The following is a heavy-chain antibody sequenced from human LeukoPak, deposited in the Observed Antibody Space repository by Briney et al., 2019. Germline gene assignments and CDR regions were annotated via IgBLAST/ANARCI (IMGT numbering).Heavy chain of an antibody. CDR3: ARDSSAYYYDSSGSDFDY. Sequence: GGSLRLSCAASGFSFSDYYMSRIRQAPGKGLEWVSYISSSGSTAYYADSVKGRFTISRDNAKNSLYLQMNSLRAEDTAVYYCARDSSAYYYDSSGSDFDYWGQGTLVTVSS. D-gene: IGHD3-22*01. CDR2: ISSSGSTA. J-gene: IGHJ4*02. CDR1: GFSFSDYY. V-gene: IGHV3-11*04.